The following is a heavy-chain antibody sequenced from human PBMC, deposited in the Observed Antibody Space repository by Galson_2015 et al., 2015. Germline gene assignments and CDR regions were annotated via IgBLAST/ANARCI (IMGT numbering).Heavy chain of an antibody. D-gene: IGHD5-18*01. CDR3: AHIPPTAQLGYSYDNWYFDL. CDR1: GFSLSTSGVG. CDR2: IYWNDDK. J-gene: IGHJ2*01. Sequence: PALVKPTQTLTLTCTFSGFSLSTSGVGVGWIRQPPGKALEWLALIYWNDDKRYSPSLKSRLTITKDTSKNQVVLTMTNMDPVDTATYYCAHIPPTAQLGYSYDNWYFDLWGRGTLVTVSS. V-gene: IGHV2-5*01.